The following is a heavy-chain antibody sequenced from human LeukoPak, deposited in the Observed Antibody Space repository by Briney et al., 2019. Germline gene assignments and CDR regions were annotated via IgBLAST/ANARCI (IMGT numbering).Heavy chain of an antibody. J-gene: IGHJ4*02. CDR2: INGDGSST. D-gene: IGHD2-21*02. CDR3: AKDRSLNGGDSNGYFDY. V-gene: IGHV3-74*01. Sequence: GGSLRLSCAASGFTFSSYWMHWVREAPGKGLVWVSRINGDGSSTTYADSVKGRFTISRDNAKNTLYLQMNSLRAEDTAVYFCAKDRSLNGGDSNGYFDYWGQGTLVTVSS. CDR1: GFTFSSYW.